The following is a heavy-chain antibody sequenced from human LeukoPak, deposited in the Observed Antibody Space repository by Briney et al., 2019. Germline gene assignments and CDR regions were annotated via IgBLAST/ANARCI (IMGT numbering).Heavy chain of an antibody. Sequence: GGSLRLSCAASGFTFDDYAMHWVRQAPGKGLEWVSGISWNSGSIGYADSVKGRFTISRDNAKNSLYLQMNSLRAEDTALYYCAKDIRVGYSGYDPLGAFDIWGQGTMVTVSS. D-gene: IGHD5-12*01. CDR1: GFTFDDYA. CDR3: AKDIRVGYSGYDPLGAFDI. V-gene: IGHV3-9*01. CDR2: ISWNSGSI. J-gene: IGHJ3*02.